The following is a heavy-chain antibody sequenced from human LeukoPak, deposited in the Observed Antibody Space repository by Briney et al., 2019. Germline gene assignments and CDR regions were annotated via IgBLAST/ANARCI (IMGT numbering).Heavy chain of an antibody. V-gene: IGHV4-34*01. Sequence: SETLSLTCAVYGGSFSGFYWSWIRQPPGKGLEWIGDINHSGGTNYIPSLKSRVTISVDTSKNQCSLRLSSVTAADTAVYYCARLRGATVAHNWFDPWGQGTLVTVSS. CDR3: ARLRGATVAHNWFDP. CDR2: INHSGGT. J-gene: IGHJ5*02. D-gene: IGHD6-19*01. CDR1: GGSFSGFY.